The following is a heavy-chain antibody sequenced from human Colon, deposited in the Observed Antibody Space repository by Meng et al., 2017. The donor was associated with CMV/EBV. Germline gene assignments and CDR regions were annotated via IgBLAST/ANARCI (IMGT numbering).Heavy chain of an antibody. J-gene: IGHJ4*02. V-gene: IGHV3-30*18. CDR3: GKAYGMLTTYAIDH. D-gene: IGHD2-8*01. Sequence: AVSEFTFSRDAVHWVGQAPGKGLEWVAVISSDGSNKYHADSVTGRFTISRDNSKNALFLQMNSLRAEDTAVYYCGKAYGMLTTYAIDHWGQGTLSPSPQ. CDR1: EFTFSRDA. CDR2: ISSDGSNK.